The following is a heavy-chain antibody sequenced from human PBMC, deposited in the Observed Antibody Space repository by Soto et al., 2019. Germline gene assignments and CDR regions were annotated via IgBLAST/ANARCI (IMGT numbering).Heavy chain of an antibody. CDR2: ISSSSSTI. V-gene: IGHV3-48*02. D-gene: IGHD3-3*01. CDR1: GFTFSSYS. Sequence: GGSLRLSCAASGFTFSSYSMNWVRQAPGKGLEWVSYISSSSSTIYYADSVKGRFTISRDNAKNSLYLQKNSLRDEDTAVYYCARELIRFLEWSDAFDIWGQGTMVTVSS. CDR3: ARELIRFLEWSDAFDI. J-gene: IGHJ3*02.